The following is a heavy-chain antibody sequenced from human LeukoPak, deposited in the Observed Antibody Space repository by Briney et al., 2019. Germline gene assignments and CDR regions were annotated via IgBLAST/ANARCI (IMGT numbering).Heavy chain of an antibody. J-gene: IGHJ3*02. Sequence: SETLSLTCTVSGDSISSSNYFWGWIRQPPGKGLEWIGSMFYYGSTYYNASLKSRVTISLDTSKKQFSLKLSSVTAADTAVYYCARDFLDTAMVRGAFDIWGQGTMVTVSS. CDR3: ARDFLDTAMVRGAFDI. V-gene: IGHV4-39*07. D-gene: IGHD5-18*01. CDR1: GDSISSSNYF. CDR2: MFYYGST.